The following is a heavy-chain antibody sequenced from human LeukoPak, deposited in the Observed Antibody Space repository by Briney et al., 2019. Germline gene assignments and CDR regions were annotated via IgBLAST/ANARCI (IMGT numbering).Heavy chain of an antibody. J-gene: IGHJ4*02. D-gene: IGHD3-16*01. CDR1: GFTFSSYG. Sequence: GGSLRLSCAASGFTFSSYGMHWVRQAPGKGLEWVSYISSSSSTIYYADSVKGRFTISRDNAKNSLYLQMNSLRAEDTAVYYCARDSRLGEFDYWGQGTLVTVSS. V-gene: IGHV3-48*01. CDR3: ARDSRLGEFDY. CDR2: ISSSSSTI.